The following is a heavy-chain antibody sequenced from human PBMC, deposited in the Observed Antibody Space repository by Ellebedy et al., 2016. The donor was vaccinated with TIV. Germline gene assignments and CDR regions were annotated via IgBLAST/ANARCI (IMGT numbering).Heavy chain of an antibody. CDR2: TYYRSKWYN. CDR1: GDRVASNAVA. Sequence: MPSETLSLTCALSGDRVASNAVAWHWSRQSPSSGLEWRGRTYYRSKWYNEYAVSVKSRITINPDTSKHQFSLQLNSLTPEDQSLYYCVRGSKGAFDIWGKGTMVTVSS. J-gene: IGHJ3*02. V-gene: IGHV6-1*01. CDR3: VRGSKGAFDI.